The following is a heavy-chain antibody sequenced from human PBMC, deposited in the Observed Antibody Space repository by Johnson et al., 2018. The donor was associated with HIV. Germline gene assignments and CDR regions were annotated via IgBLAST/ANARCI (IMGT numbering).Heavy chain of an antibody. D-gene: IGHD2-21*01. CDR2: IRWNSETT. V-gene: IGHV3-9*01. J-gene: IGHJ3*02. CDR1: GFNFDDYA. Sequence: VLLVESGGGLVQPGRSLRLSCAASGFNFDDYAMHWVRQPPGKGLEWVSGIRWNSETTHYADSVKGRFIISRDNAKNSLYLQMDSLRPEDTAFYYCVKGSNFGGTPDAFAIWGQGTLVTVSS. CDR3: VKGSNFGGTPDAFAI.